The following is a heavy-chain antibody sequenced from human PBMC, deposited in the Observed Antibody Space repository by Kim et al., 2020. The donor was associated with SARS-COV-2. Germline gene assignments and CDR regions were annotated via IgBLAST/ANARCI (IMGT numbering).Heavy chain of an antibody. J-gene: IGHJ4*02. CDR1: GFTFSNYG. Sequence: GGSLRLSCAASGFTFSNYGMHWVRQAPGKGLEWVAVIWYDGSNKYYADSVKGRFTISRDNSKNTLYLQMNSLRAEDTAVYYCAKPVYCGGDCYSDYFDYWGQGTLVTVSS. CDR2: IWYDGSNK. CDR3: AKPVYCGGDCYSDYFDY. V-gene: IGHV3-33*06. D-gene: IGHD2-21*02.